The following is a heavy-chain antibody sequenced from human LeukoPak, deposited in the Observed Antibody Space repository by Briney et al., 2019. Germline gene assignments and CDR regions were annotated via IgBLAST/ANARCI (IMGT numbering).Heavy chain of an antibody. CDR2: ISVYNGNT. CDR3: ATPYYSNYAEHAFDI. J-gene: IGHJ3*02. Sequence: GASVKVSCKASGYTFSSYGISWVRQAPGQGLEWMGWISVYNGNTNYAQKVQGRVTMTTDTSTSTAYMDLRSLRSDDTAVYYCATPYYSNYAEHAFDIWGQGTMVTVSS. V-gene: IGHV1-18*01. D-gene: IGHD4-11*01. CDR1: GYTFSSYG.